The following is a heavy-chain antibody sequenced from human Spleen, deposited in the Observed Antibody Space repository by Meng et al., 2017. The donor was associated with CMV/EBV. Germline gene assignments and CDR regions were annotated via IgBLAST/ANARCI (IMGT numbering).Heavy chain of an antibody. D-gene: IGHD4-11*01. J-gene: IGHJ6*02. CDR1: GFTFSSYV. V-gene: IGHV3-33*06. CDR2: MWYDGTNK. CDR3: AKDYEYSTYLVRHYGMDV. Sequence: GESLKISCTASGFTFSSYVMHWVRQAPGKGLEWVALMWYDGTNKYYADSVKGRFTISRDNSQNTLYLQMNSLRAEDTAVYYCAKDYEYSTYLVRHYGMDVWGQGTTVTVSS.